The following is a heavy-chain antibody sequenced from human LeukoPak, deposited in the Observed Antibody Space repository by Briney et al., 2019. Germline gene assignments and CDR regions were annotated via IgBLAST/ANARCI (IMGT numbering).Heavy chain of an antibody. D-gene: IGHD3-3*01. CDR2: INHSGST. J-gene: IGHJ6*03. Sequence: SETLSLTCAVYGGPFSDYDWSWIRQTPGKGLEWIGEINHSGSTNYNPSLKSRVTISVDTSKNQLSLRLTSMTAADTAVYYCARLQKWPVRPGVVYYYMDVWDKGSTVTISS. V-gene: IGHV4-34*01. CDR3: ARLQKWPVRPGVVYYYMDV. CDR1: GGPFSDYD.